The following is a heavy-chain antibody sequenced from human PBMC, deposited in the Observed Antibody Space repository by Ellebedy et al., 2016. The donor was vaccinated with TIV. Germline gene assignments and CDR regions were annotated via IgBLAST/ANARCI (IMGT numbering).Heavy chain of an antibody. CDR2: IHHSGNS. CDR1: GGSINNYY. CDR3: ARDLGRYGMDV. V-gene: IGHV4-59*01. Sequence: MPSEILSLTCSVSGGSINNYYWTWIRQPPGQGLEWIGDIHHSGNSHIHPSLKSRVTLSVDTSKNQFSLDMTSVTAADTATYYCARDLGRYGMDVWGQGTTVTVSS. J-gene: IGHJ6*02.